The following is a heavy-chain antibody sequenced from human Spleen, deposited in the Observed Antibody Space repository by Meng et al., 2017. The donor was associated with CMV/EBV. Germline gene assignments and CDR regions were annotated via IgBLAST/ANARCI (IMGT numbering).Heavy chain of an antibody. V-gene: IGHV3-7*01. Sequence: GGSLRLSCAASGFTFSSYEMSWVRQAPGKGLEWVANINQDGSATYYVGSVKGRFTISRDNAKNSLYLQMSSLRAEDTAVYYCARAYRAIDYWGQGTLVTVSS. CDR3: ARAYRAIDY. D-gene: IGHD1-26*01. CDR2: INQDGSAT. CDR1: GFTFSSYE. J-gene: IGHJ4*02.